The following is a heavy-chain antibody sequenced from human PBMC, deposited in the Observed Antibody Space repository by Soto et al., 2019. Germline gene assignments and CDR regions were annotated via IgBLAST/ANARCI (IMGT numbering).Heavy chain of an antibody. CDR1: GFTFSSYG. D-gene: IGHD5-12*01. CDR2: VWYDGGNK. V-gene: IGHV3-33*01. J-gene: IGHJ6*02. Sequence: QVQLVESGGGVVQPGRSLRLSCAASGFTFSSYGMHWVRQAPGKGLEWVALVWYDGGNKYYADSVKGRFTISRDNSKNRLYLKMNSLRDEDTAVYYCVRAAGYGGNDYVYYYGMDVWGQGTTVTVSS. CDR3: VRAAGYGGNDYVYYYGMDV.